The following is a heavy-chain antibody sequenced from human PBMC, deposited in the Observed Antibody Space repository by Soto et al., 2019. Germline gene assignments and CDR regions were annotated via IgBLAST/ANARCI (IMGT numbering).Heavy chain of an antibody. V-gene: IGHV3-23*01. CDR3: ANPARGWDSETDY. J-gene: IGHJ4*02. CDR2: ISGSGGST. CDR1: GFTFSSYA. D-gene: IGHD6-19*01. Sequence: EVPLLESGGGLVQPGGSLRLSCAASGFTFSSYAMSWVRQAPGKGLEWVSVISGSGGSTYYADSVKGRFTISRDNSKNTLYLQMNSLRAEDTAVYYCANPARGWDSETDYWGQGTLVTVSS.